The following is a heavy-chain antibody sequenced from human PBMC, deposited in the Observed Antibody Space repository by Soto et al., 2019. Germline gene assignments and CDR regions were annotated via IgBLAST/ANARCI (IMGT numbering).Heavy chain of an antibody. J-gene: IGHJ6*02. V-gene: IGHV4-34*01. CDR3: ARWLGAYYYYGMDV. D-gene: IGHD3-10*01. Sequence: LSETLSLTCAVYGGSFSGYYWSWIRQPPGKGLEWIGEIDHSGSTNYNPSLKSRVTISVDTSKNQFSLKLSSVTAADTAVYYCARWLGAYYYYGMDVWGQGTTVTVSS. CDR2: IDHSGST. CDR1: GGSFSGYY.